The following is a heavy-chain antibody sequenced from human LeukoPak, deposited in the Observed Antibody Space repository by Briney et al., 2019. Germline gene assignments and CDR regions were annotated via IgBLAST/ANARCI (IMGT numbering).Heavy chain of an antibody. Sequence: GASVKVSCKASGFTFSSSAIQWVRQVRGQRLEWIGWIVVGSGNTNYAQKFQDRVTITKDMSTMTAYMELSSLRSEDTALYYCAAFSFSSAVPYFANWAQGTLVTVSS. D-gene: IGHD3-22*01. CDR2: IVVGSGNT. V-gene: IGHV1-58*02. J-gene: IGHJ4*02. CDR3: AAFSFSSAVPYFAN. CDR1: GFTFSSSA.